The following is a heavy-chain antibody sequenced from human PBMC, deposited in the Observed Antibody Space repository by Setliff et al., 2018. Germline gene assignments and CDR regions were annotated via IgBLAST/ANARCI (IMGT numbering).Heavy chain of an antibody. J-gene: IGHJ5*02. Sequence: GASVKVSCKASGYTFTSYGINWVRPAPGQGLEWMGWISANNGTTSYAPKLQGRVTITTDTSTTTAYNELRSLRSDDTAVYYCAREWRELLPGGWFDPWGQGTLVTVSS. CDR2: ISANNGTT. D-gene: IGHD1-26*01. CDR3: AREWRELLPGGWFDP. CDR1: GYTFTSYG. V-gene: IGHV1-18*01.